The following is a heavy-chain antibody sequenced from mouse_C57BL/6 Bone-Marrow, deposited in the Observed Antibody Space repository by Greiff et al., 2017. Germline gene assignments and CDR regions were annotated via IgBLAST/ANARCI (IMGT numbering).Heavy chain of an antibody. Sequence: EVQLQQSGGDLVKPGGSLKLSCAASGFTFSSYGMSWVRQTPDKRLEWVATISSGGSYTYYPDSVKGRFTISRDNAKNTLYLQMSSLKSEDTAMYYCDTEAYWGQGTLVTVSA. CDR3: DTEAY. CDR2: ISSGGSYT. V-gene: IGHV5-6*01. CDR1: GFTFSSYG. J-gene: IGHJ3*01.